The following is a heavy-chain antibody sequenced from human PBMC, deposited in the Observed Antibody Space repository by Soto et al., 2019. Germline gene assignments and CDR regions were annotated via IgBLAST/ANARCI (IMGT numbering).Heavy chain of an antibody. Sequence: QVHLVQSGAEVKKPGASVKVSCKDSGYTFTSYGITWVRQAPGQGLEWMGWISAHNGNTDYAQKLQGRVPVTRDTSTSTVYMELRSLRSDDTAVYYCVRGRYGDYWRQGALVTVSS. CDR1: GYTFTSYG. CDR2: ISAHNGNT. J-gene: IGHJ4*02. CDR3: VRGRYGDY. V-gene: IGHV1-18*01. D-gene: IGHD1-1*01.